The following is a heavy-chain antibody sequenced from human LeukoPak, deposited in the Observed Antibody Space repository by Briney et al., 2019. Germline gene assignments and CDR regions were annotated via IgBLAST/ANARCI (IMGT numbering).Heavy chain of an antibody. Sequence: PGGSLRLSCAASGFTFSSYGMHWVRQAPGKGLEWVAFIRYDGSNKDYADSGKGRFTIARDNSKNTLYLQISSLRAEDTAVYYCAKGSVGATIYWGRGTLVTVSS. D-gene: IGHD1-26*01. V-gene: IGHV3-30*02. CDR1: GFTFSSYG. CDR2: IRYDGSNK. J-gene: IGHJ4*02. CDR3: AKGSVGATIY.